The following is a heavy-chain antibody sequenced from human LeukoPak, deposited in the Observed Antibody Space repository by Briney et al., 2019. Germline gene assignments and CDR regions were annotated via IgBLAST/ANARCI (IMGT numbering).Heavy chain of an antibody. CDR2: IIPIFGTA. V-gene: IGHV1-69*13. Sequence: ASVKVSCKASGGTFSSYAISWVRQAPGQGLEWMGGIIPIFGTANYAQKFQGRVTITADESTSTAYMELSSLRSEDTAVYHCARMAYSYGYYYYYGMDVWGQGTTVTVSS. D-gene: IGHD5-18*01. CDR1: GGTFSSYA. CDR3: ARMAYSYGYYYYYGMDV. J-gene: IGHJ6*02.